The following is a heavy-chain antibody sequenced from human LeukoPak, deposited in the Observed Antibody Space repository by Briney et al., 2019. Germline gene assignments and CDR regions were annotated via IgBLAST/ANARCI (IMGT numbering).Heavy chain of an antibody. Sequence: GGSLRLSCAASGFTFSSYAMSWVRQASGKGLEWVSTLTGTGGDTYYADSVRGRFSISRDNSKNTLWLQMNSLRAEDTALYYCAKGLREYCSSTSCYEFTFDSWGQGTQLTVSS. D-gene: IGHD2-2*01. V-gene: IGHV3-23*01. CDR1: GFTFSSYA. J-gene: IGHJ4*02. CDR2: LTGTGGDT. CDR3: AKGLREYCSSTSCYEFTFDS.